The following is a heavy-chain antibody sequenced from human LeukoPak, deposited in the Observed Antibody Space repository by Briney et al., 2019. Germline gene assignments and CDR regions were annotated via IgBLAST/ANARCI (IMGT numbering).Heavy chain of an antibody. J-gene: IGHJ4*02. Sequence: GGSLRPSCAASGFTFSSYGMSWVRQAPGKGLEWVGRIKSKADGGTTDYAAPVKGRFTISRDDSKNTLYLQMNSLRAEDTAVYYCARGRSGSYYDYWGQGTLVTVSS. V-gene: IGHV3-15*01. CDR1: GFTFSSYG. CDR3: ARGRSGSYYDY. D-gene: IGHD1-26*01. CDR2: IKSKADGGTT.